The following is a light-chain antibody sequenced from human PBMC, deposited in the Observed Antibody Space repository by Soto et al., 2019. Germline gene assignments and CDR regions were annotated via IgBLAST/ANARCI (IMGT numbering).Light chain of an antibody. CDR3: QQRKRWPMT. CDR1: QNLHSF. Sequence: EFVWTQFPATLSVSPGERVTLSCRASQNLHSFLNWYQQRPGQAPRPLIYDGSKRPAGVPDRISGDGSGTDYTLTISSLEPEDFAVYYCQQRKRWPMTFGQGTRLEIK. J-gene: IGKJ5*01. CDR2: DGS. V-gene: IGKV3-11*01.